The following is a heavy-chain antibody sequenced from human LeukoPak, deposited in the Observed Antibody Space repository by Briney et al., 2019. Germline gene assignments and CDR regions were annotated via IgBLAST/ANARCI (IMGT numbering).Heavy chain of an antibody. V-gene: IGHV3-20*04. CDR3: ARDLSSNWSNLGY. CDR2: INWSGDNT. D-gene: IGHD6-13*01. J-gene: IGHJ4*02. Sequence: GGSLRLSCEDSGFTFADYGLSWVRQAPGKGPQWVAGINWSGDNTFYADSVKDRFTISRGSTKKTLYLQMDNLRGDDTATYYCARDLSSNWSNLGYWGQGTLVTVSS. CDR1: GFTFADYG.